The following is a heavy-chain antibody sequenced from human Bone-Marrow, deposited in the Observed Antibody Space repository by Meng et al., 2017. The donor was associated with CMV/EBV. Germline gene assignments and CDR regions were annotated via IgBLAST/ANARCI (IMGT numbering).Heavy chain of an antibody. Sequence: SETLSLTCAVSSASISSSNWWSWVRQPPGKWLEWIGEIFHSGSTNYNPSLKSRVTISVNKSKNQFSLKLTSVTAADTAVYYCVYHYGDYSDYYYGMDVWGQGTTVTVSS. D-gene: IGHD4-17*01. J-gene: IGHJ6*02. CDR1: SASISSSNW. CDR2: IFHSGST. CDR3: VYHYGDYSDYYYGMDV. V-gene: IGHV4-4*02.